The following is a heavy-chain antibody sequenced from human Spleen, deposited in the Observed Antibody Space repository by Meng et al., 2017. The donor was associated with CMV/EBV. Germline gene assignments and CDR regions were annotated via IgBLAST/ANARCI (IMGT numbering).Heavy chain of an antibody. V-gene: IGHV1-2*02. CDR2: INPNSGGT. D-gene: IGHD5-12*01. CDR1: GYTFSIYG. CDR3: ARSRYSGYDWDY. J-gene: IGHJ4*02. Sequence: ASVKVSCKASGYTFSIYGVTWVRQAPGQGLEWMGWINPNSGGTNYAQKFQGRVTMTRDTSISSAYMELSRLRSDDTAVYYCARSRYSGYDWDYWGQGTLVTVSS.